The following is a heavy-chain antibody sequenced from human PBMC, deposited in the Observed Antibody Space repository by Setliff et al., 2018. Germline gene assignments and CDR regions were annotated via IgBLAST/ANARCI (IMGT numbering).Heavy chain of an antibody. D-gene: IGHD6-19*01. V-gene: IGHV3-48*04. CDR1: GFTFSSYW. J-gene: IGHJ3*02. Sequence: GGSLRLSCAASGFTFSSYWMNWVRQAPGKGLEWVSSITTSGSATYYAESVRGRFTISRDNAKNSLYLQMNSPRAEDTAVYYCEGRAVADRGFDIWGQGTTVTVSS. CDR2: ITTSGSAT. CDR3: EGRAVADRGFDI.